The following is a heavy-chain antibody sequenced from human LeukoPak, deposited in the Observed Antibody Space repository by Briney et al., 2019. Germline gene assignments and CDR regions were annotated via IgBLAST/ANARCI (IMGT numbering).Heavy chain of an antibody. CDR2: NSAYNGNT. CDR3: ARDDYYDSSGYTITSYYYYYMDV. V-gene: IGHV1-18*01. Sequence: GASVKVSCKASGYTFTSYGISWVRQAPGQGLEWMGWNSAYNGNTNYAQKLQGRVTMTTDTSTSTAYMELRSLRSDDTAVYYCARDDYYDSSGYTITSYYYYYMDVWGKGTTVTVSS. J-gene: IGHJ6*03. D-gene: IGHD3-22*01. CDR1: GYTFTSYG.